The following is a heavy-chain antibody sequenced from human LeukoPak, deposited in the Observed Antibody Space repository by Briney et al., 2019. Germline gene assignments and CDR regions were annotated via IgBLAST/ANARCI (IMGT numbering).Heavy chain of an antibody. Sequence: GESLKISCKGSGYSFTSYCIGWVRQMPGKGLEWMGIIYPGDSDTRYSPSFQGQVTISADKSISTAYLQWSSLKASDTAMYYCARLGYYYDSGGYYTNFDYWGQGTLVTVSS. J-gene: IGHJ4*02. CDR3: ARLGYYYDSGGYYTNFDY. D-gene: IGHD3-22*01. V-gene: IGHV5-51*01. CDR2: IYPGDSDT. CDR1: GYSFTSYC.